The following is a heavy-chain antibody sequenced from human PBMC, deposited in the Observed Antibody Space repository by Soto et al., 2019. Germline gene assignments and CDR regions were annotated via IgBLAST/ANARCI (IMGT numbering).Heavy chain of an antibody. D-gene: IGHD6-13*01. Sequence: QVQLQESGPGLVKPSGTLSLTCAVSGGSISSGHWWSWVRQPPGKGLEWIGEIYHSGSTNYNPSRKGRFAICVDKSTTHFSRRLSSVTAADTAVYYCARHRAAAAPYYYYYAMDVWGQGTTVTVSS. CDR1: GGSISSGHW. V-gene: IGHV4-4*02. CDR3: ARHRAAAAPYYYYYAMDV. J-gene: IGHJ6*02. CDR2: IYHSGST.